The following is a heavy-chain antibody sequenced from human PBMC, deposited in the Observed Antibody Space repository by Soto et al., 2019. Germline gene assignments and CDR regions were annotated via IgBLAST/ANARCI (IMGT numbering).Heavy chain of an antibody. V-gene: IGHV4-4*02. J-gene: IGHJ6*02. D-gene: IGHD2-15*01. Sequence: KPSETLSLTCAVSCASISSDNRWTWVRQPPGEGLEWIGEISQSGTTKYNPSLASRVTISVDKSKNQFSLRLTSMTAADTAVYYCAKKVPAALRLYYFFGLDVWGQGTTVTVSS. CDR3: AKKVPAALRLYYFFGLDV. CDR2: ISQSGTT. CDR1: CASISSDNR.